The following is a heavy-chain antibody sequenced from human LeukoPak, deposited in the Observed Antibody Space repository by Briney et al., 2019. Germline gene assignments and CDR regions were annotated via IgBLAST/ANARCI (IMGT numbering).Heavy chain of an antibody. CDR2: IYYSGST. J-gene: IGHJ6*02. V-gene: IGHV4-59*01. CDR3: ARGSTYYDFWSGYPAVLGMDV. CDR1: GGSISSYY. D-gene: IGHD3-3*01. Sequence: ETXSLTCTVSGGSISSYYWSWIRQPPGKGLEWIGYIYYSGSTSYNPSLKSRVTISVDTSKNQFSLRLSSVTAADTAVYYCARGSTYYDFWSGYPAVLGMDVWGQGTTVTVSS.